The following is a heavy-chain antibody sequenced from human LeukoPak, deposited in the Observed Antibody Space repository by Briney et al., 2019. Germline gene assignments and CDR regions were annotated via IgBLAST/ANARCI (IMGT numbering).Heavy chain of an antibody. Sequence: PGGSLRLSCAASGFTFISYSMNWVRQAPGKGLEWVSSISSSSSYIYYADSVKGRFTISRDNAKNSLYLQMNSLRAEDTAVYYCARDPAGGSYQGDYCYMDVWGKGTTVTVSS. CDR2: ISSSSSYI. V-gene: IGHV3-21*01. D-gene: IGHD1-26*01. CDR1: GFTFISYS. J-gene: IGHJ6*03. CDR3: ARDPAGGSYQGDYCYMDV.